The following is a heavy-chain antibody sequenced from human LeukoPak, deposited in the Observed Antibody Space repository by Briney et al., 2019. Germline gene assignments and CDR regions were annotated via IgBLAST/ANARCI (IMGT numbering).Heavy chain of an antibody. CDR2: ICYSGST. J-gene: IGHJ3*02. D-gene: IGHD6-19*01. Sequence: KPSETLSLTCTVSGGSISSYYWSWIRQPPGKGLEWIGYICYSGSTNYNPSLKSRVTIPVDTSKNQFSLKLSSVTAADTAVYYCASPEVAGLNDAFDIWGQGTMVTVSS. CDR1: GGSISSYY. CDR3: ASPEVAGLNDAFDI. V-gene: IGHV4-59*01.